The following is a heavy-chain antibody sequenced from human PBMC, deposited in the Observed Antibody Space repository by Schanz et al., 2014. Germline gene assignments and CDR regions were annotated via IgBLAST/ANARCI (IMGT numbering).Heavy chain of an antibody. Sequence: QVQLVQSGAEVKKPGASVKVSCKASGYTFISYGISWVRQAPGQGLEWMGWISPYNGNTNYAQNFQGRVTITADTSTTTAYMELSGLRSEDTAVYYCARDRLECGAECYSVEVFEIWGQGTLVIVSS. J-gene: IGHJ4*02. CDR1: GYTFISYG. CDR2: ISPYNGNT. CDR3: ARDRLECGAECYSVEVFEI. V-gene: IGHV1-18*01. D-gene: IGHD2-21*01.